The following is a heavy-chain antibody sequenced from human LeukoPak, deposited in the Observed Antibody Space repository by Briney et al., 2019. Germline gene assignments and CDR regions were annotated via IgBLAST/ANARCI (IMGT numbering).Heavy chain of an antibody. CDR3: ARSPGGNARTWLDY. V-gene: IGHV1-3*02. Sequence: GTSVKVSCKASGYTFTNYALHWVRQAPGQRLEWMGWTNGATGNTRFPQDFQGRLTITIDTSASIACMDLSSLRSEDTAVYYCARSPGGNARTWLDYWGQGTLVTVSS. J-gene: IGHJ4*02. CDR1: GYTFTNYA. D-gene: IGHD4-23*01. CDR2: TNGATGNT.